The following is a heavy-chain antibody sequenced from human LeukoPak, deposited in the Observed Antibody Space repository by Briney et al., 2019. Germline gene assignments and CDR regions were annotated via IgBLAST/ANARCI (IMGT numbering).Heavy chain of an antibody. CDR2: IKQDGSEK. D-gene: IGHD3-10*01. CDR3: ARGGLTFDY. J-gene: IGHJ4*02. V-gene: IGHV3-7*04. CDR1: GFTFSSFW. Sequence: ESGGSLRLSCAASGFTFSSFWMAWVRQAPGIGLEWVANIKQDGSEKYYVDSVKGRFTISRDDAKNSLYLQMNSLRAEDTAVYYCARGGLTFDYWGQGTLVTVSS.